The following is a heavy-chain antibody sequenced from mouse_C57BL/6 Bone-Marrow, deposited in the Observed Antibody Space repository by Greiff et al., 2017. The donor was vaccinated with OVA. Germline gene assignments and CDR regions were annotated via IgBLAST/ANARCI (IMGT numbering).Heavy chain of an antibody. CDR2: IDPENGDT. J-gene: IGHJ2*01. V-gene: IGHV14-4*01. Sequence: EVKLQESGAELVRPGASVKLSCTASGFNIKDDYMHWVKQRPEQGLEWIGWIDPENGDTEYASKFQGKATITADTSSNTAYLQLSSLTSEDTAVYYCTTEVGDDYGDQGTTLTVTS. CDR3: TTEVGDDY. D-gene: IGHD1-1*01. CDR1: GFNIKDDY.